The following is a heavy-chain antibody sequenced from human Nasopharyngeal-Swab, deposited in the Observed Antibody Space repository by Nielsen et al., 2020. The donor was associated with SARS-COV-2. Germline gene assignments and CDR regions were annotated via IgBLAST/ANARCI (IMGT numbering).Heavy chain of an antibody. CDR3: ARSVNFDYGDLQPPFGY. CDR2: ISYDGSNK. D-gene: IGHD4-17*01. Sequence: VRQAPGKGLEWVAVISYDGSNKYYADSVKGRFTISRDTSKNVVYLEMNSLSIEDTAVYYCARSVNFDYGDLQPPFGYWGQGTLVTVSS. V-gene: IGHV3-30*04. J-gene: IGHJ4*02.